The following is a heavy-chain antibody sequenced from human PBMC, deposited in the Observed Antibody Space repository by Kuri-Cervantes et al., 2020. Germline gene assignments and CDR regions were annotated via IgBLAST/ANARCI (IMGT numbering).Heavy chain of an antibody. V-gene: IGHV3-30*03. CDR3: AREDCSSTSCYFDY. CDR2: ISYDGNKK. Sequence: GESLKISCAASGFTFSSYGMHWVRQAPGKGLEWVAVISYDGNKKYYADSVKGRFTISRDNAKNSLYLQMNSLRAEDTAVYYCAREDCSSTSCYFDYWGQGTLVTVSS. CDR1: GFTFSSYG. J-gene: IGHJ4*02. D-gene: IGHD2-2*01.